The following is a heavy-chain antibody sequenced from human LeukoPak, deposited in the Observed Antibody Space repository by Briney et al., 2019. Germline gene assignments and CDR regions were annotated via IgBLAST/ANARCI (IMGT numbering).Heavy chain of an antibody. CDR2: IYHSGST. CDR3: ARHPEAVAGFYFDY. J-gene: IGHJ4*02. D-gene: IGHD6-19*01. V-gene: IGHV4-38-2*01. CDR1: GYSISSGYY. Sequence: PSETLSLTCAVSGYSISSGYYWGWIRQPPGKGLEWIESIYHSGSTYYNPSLKSRVTISVDTSKNQFSLKLSSVTAADTAVYYCARHPEAVAGFYFDYWGQGTLVTVSS.